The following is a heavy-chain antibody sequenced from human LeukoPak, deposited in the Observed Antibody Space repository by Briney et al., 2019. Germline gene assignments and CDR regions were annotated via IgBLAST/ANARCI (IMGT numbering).Heavy chain of an antibody. CDR3: ARGLYYYGSGSYYY. Sequence: PSETLSLTCAVYGGSFSGYYWSWIRQPPGKGLGWIGEINHSGSTNYNPSLKSRVTISVDTSKNQFSLKLSSVTAADTAVYYCARGLYYYGSGSYYYWGQGTLVTVSS. D-gene: IGHD3-10*01. V-gene: IGHV4-34*01. J-gene: IGHJ4*02. CDR2: INHSGST. CDR1: GGSFSGYY.